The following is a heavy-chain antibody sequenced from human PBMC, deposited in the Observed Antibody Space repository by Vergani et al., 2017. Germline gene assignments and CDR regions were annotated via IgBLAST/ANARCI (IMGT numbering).Heavy chain of an antibody. CDR3: ARRSYDTTPYLQGGYDC. V-gene: IGHV3-23*01. CDR1: GFTFSACP. J-gene: IGHJ4*02. Sequence: EVQLLQSGGGVIQPGGSVRLSCAASGFTFSACPMTCVRQTPGKGLEGVSAISARYPSTYYADSVKGRFTISRDNSKNMLYLQMNSLRAEDTAVYYCARRSYDTTPYLQGGYDCWGQGTLVSVSS. D-gene: IGHD3-22*01. CDR2: ISARYPST.